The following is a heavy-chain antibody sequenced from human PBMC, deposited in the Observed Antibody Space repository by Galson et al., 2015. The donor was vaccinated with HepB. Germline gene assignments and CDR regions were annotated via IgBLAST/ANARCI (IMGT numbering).Heavy chain of an antibody. CDR2: INPSGGST. V-gene: IGHV1-46*01. Sequence: SVKVSCKASGYTFTSYYTHWVRQAPGQGLEWMGIINPSGGSTSYAQKFQGRVTMTRDTSTSTVYMELSSLRSEDTAVYYCARGVDYDFWSGNGMDVWGQGTTVTVSS. J-gene: IGHJ6*02. CDR3: ARGVDYDFWSGNGMDV. D-gene: IGHD3-3*01. CDR1: GYTFTSYY.